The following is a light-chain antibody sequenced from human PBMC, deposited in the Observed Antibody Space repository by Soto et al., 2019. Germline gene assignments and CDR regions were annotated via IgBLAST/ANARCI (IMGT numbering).Light chain of an antibody. J-gene: IGLJ2*01. Sequence: QSVLTQPPSVSGAPGQRVTISCTGSSSNIGAGYDVHWYQQLPGTAPKLLIYGNSNRPSGVPDRFSGSKSGTSASLAITGLQAEDEAEDDCQSYASSRSGFVVFGGGTKVTVL. V-gene: IGLV1-40*01. CDR2: GNS. CDR1: SSNIGAGYD. CDR3: QSYASSRSGFVV.